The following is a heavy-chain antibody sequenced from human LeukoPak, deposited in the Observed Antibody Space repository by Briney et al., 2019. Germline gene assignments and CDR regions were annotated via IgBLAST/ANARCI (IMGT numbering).Heavy chain of an antibody. CDR2: INHSGST. J-gene: IGHJ4*02. D-gene: IGHD6-6*01. CDR1: GGSFSGYY. CDR3: ARGQTIEQQLVHFDY. V-gene: IGHV4-34*01. Sequence: SETLSLTCAVYGGSFSGYYWSWIRQPPGKGLEWIGEINHSGSTNYNPSLKSRVTASVDTSKNQFSLKLSSVTAADTAVYYCARGQTIEQQLVHFDYWGQGTLVTVSS.